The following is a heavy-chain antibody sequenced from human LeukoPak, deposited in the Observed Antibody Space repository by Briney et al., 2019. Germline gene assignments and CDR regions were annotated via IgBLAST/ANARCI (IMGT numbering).Heavy chain of an antibody. D-gene: IGHD6-13*01. CDR3: ARLVVSSWYHEVLLGRDY. J-gene: IGHJ4*02. CDR1: GGSISSYY. CDR2: IYYSGST. Sequence: SETLPLTCTVSGGSISSYYWSWIRQPPGKGLEWIGYIYYSGSTSYNPSLKSRVTISVDTSKKQFSLKLSSVTAADTAVYYCARLVVSSWYHEVLLGRDYWGQGTLVTVSS. V-gene: IGHV4-59*08.